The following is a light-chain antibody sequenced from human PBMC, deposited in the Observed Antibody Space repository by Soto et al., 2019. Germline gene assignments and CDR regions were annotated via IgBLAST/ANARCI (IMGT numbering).Light chain of an antibody. Sequence: QSVLTQPPSASGAPGQRVTISCSGSSSNIGSNTVNWYQQFPGTAPKLVIYSNTQRPSGVPDRFSGSKSGTSASLAISGLQSEDEADYYCCSYAGSSTWVFGGGTKVTVL. V-gene: IGLV1-44*01. J-gene: IGLJ3*02. CDR3: CSYAGSSTWV. CDR2: SNT. CDR1: SSNIGSNT.